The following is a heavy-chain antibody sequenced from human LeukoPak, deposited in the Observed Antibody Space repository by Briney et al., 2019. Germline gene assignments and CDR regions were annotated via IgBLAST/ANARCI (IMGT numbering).Heavy chain of an antibody. D-gene: IGHD4-11*01. Sequence: SETLSLTCSVSGGSVSNYQWGWIRQPPGKGLEWIAYVSYSANTNYNPSLRSRVTISIDTSKNQFSLRLSSVTAADTAVYFCARGYSNYYYYMDVWGKGTTVTVSS. CDR1: GGSVSNYQ. J-gene: IGHJ6*03. CDR2: VSYSANT. V-gene: IGHV4-59*08. CDR3: ARGYSNYYYYMDV.